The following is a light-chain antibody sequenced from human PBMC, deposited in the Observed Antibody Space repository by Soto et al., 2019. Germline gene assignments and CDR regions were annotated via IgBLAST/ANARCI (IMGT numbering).Light chain of an antibody. CDR3: QQYNTWPRT. CDR1: QSVSSN. CDR2: GAS. Sequence: EIVMTQSPATLSVSPGERATLSCRASQSVSSNLAWYQQKPGQAPSLLIYGASTRATGIPARFSGSGSGTDFTLTISSRQAEDFADYYCQQYNTWPRTFGQGTKVEIK. J-gene: IGKJ1*01. V-gene: IGKV3-15*01.